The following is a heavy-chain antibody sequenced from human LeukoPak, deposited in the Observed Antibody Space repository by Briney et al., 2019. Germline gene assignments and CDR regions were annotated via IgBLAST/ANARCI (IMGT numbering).Heavy chain of an antibody. CDR2: INHGGST. D-gene: IGHD2-2*01. CDR1: GGSSSGCY. CDR3: ARGGGYCSSTSCPNTNWFDP. V-gene: IGHV4-34*01. J-gene: IGHJ5*02. Sequence: SETLSLTCAVYGGSSSGCYWSWIRQPPGKGLEWIGEINHGGSTNYNPSLKSRVTISVDTSKNQFSLKLSSVTAADTAVYYCARGGGYCSSTSCPNTNWFDPWGQGTLVTVSS.